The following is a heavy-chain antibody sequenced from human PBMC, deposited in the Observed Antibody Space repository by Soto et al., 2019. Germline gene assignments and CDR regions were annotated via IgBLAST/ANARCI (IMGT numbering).Heavy chain of an antibody. CDR1: GGSISSGTYS. J-gene: IGHJ3*02. D-gene: IGHD3-22*01. CDR2: IYHSDST. Sequence: QMQLQESGSGLVKPSQTLSLTCAVSGGSISSGTYSWSWIRQPPGKALEWIGYIYHSDSTFYNPSLASLDTISVDTSKNHFSLTLTSVTAADTALYYCARVGDYYDSTDHFFDIWGPGTVVTVSS. V-gene: IGHV4-30-2*01. CDR3: ARVGDYYDSTDHFFDI.